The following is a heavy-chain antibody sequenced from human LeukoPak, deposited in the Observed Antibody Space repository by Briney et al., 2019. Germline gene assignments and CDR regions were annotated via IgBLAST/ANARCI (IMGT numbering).Heavy chain of an antibody. CDR3: ARLHYGGNYGYYYYYMDV. CDR1: GGSFSGYY. CDR2: IYYTGST. J-gene: IGHJ6*03. V-gene: IGHV4-34*01. Sequence: KPSETLSLTCAVYGGSFSGYYWSWIRQPPGKGLEWIGSIYYTGSTYYNPSLKSRVTISVDTSKNQFSLKLSSVTAADTAVYYCARLHYGGNYGYYYYYMDVWGKGTTVTISS. D-gene: IGHD4-23*01.